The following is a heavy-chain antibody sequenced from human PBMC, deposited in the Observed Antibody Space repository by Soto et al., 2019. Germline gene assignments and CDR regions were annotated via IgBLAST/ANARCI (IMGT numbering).Heavy chain of an antibody. CDR1: GGTFSSYA. CDR3: ARARFLEWLLFS. Sequence: SVKVSCKASGGTFSSYAISWVRQAPGQGLEWMGGIIPILGTANYAQKFQGRVTITADESTSTAYMELSGLRSEDTAVYYCARARFLEWLLFSWGQGTLVTVS. D-gene: IGHD3-3*01. V-gene: IGHV1-69*13. CDR2: IIPILGTA. J-gene: IGHJ5*02.